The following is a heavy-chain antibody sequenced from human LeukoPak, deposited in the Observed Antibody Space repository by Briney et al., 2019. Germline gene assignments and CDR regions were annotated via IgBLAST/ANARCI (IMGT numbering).Heavy chain of an antibody. Sequence: SGTLSLTCTVSGYSISSGYYWGWIRQPPGKGLEWIGSIYYSGSTYYNPSLKSRVTISVDTSKNQFSLKLSSVTAADTAVYYCARGAAFDIWGQGTMVTVSS. J-gene: IGHJ3*02. V-gene: IGHV4-38-2*02. CDR1: GYSISSGYY. CDR2: IYYSGST. CDR3: ARGAAFDI.